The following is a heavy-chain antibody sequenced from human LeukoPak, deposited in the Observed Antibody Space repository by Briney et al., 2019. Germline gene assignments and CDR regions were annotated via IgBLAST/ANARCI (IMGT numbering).Heavy chain of an antibody. CDR1: GFTFSTHW. D-gene: IGHD3-10*01. Sequence: GGSLRLSCAASGFTFSTHWMHWVRQTPGKGLVWVSRVSPDGSRTAYADSVKGRFTISRDNARDTLYLQLNSLGAEDTAVYYCARVSSLWSFDYWGQGTLVTVSS. V-gene: IGHV3-74*01. CDR2: VSPDGSRT. CDR3: ARVSSLWSFDY. J-gene: IGHJ4*02.